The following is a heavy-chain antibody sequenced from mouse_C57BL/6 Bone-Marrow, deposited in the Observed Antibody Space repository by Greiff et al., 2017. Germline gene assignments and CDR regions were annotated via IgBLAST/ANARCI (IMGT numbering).Heavy chain of an antibody. Sequence: EVQGVESGGDLVKPGGSLKLSCAASGFTFSSYGMSWVRQTPDKRLEWVATISSGGSYTYYPDSVKGRFTISRDNAKNTLYLQMSSLKSEDTAVYYCARPFLGFAYWGQGTLVTVSA. CDR2: ISSGGSYT. CDR1: GFTFSSYG. J-gene: IGHJ3*01. CDR3: ARPFLGFAY. V-gene: IGHV5-6*01.